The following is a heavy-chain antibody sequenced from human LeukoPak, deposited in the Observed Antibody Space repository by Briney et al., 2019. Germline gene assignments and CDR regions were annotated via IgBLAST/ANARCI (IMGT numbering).Heavy chain of an antibody. J-gene: IGHJ3*02. Sequence: GGSLRLSCAASGFTFSSYSMNWVRQAPGKGLEWVSSISSSSSYIYYADSVKGRFTISRDNAKNSLYLQMNSLRAEDTAVYYCAGAYSSSGGGAFDIWGQGTMVTVSS. CDR2: ISSSSSYI. D-gene: IGHD6-13*01. V-gene: IGHV3-21*01. CDR1: GFTFSSYS. CDR3: AGAYSSSGGGAFDI.